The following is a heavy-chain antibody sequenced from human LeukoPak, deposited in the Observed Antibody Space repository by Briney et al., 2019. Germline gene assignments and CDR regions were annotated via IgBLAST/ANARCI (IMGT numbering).Heavy chain of an antibody. D-gene: IGHD6-19*01. CDR1: GFTLNTYA. CDR3: AKDRWYSSGWYLKEAFDI. V-gene: IGHV3-23*01. CDR2: ISGSGGRT. Sequence: PGGSLRLSCAASGFTLNTYAMSWVRQAPGEGLEWVAAISGSGGRTHHADSVKGRFTISRDSSTNTLYLQMESLRAEDTAVYYCAKDRWYSSGWYLKEAFDIWGQGTMVTVSS. J-gene: IGHJ3*02.